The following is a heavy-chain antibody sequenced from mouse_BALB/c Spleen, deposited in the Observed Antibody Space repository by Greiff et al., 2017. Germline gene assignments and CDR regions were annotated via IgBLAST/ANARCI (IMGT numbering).Heavy chain of an antibody. CDR2: ISCYNGAT. J-gene: IGHJ3*01. CDR1: GYSFTGYY. Sequence: LVKTGASVKISCKASGYSFTGYYMHWVKQSHGKSLEWIGYISCYNGATSYNQKFKGKATFTVDTSSSTAYMQFNSLTSEDSAVYYWARRDYYGGSYGRFAYWGQGTPVTVSA. CDR3: ARRDYYGGSYGRFAY. D-gene: IGHD1-1*01. V-gene: IGHV1S34*01.